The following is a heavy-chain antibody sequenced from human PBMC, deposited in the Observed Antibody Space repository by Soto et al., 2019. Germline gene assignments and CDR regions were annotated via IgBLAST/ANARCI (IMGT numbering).Heavy chain of an antibody. CDR3: ATRPLLPGAP. CDR1: GFTFSNYA. CDR2: ISGRGGST. J-gene: IGHJ3*01. Sequence: GGSLRLSCAASGFTFSNYAKSWVRQAPGKGLEWVSAISGRGGSTYYADSVKGRFTISRDNSKNTLYLQMSSLRAEDTAVYYCATRPLLPGAPWGQGTMVTVSS. D-gene: IGHD3-22*01. V-gene: IGHV3-23*01.